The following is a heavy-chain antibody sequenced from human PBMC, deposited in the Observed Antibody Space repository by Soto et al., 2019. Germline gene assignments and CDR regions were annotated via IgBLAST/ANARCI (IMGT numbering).Heavy chain of an antibody. V-gene: IGHV3-33*01. CDR1: GFTFSSYG. CDR2: IWYDGRNK. CDR3: ARSDRRCSPICVEVADS. J-gene: IGHJ4*02. Sequence: QVQLVESGGGVVQPGRSLRLSCAASGFTFSSYGMHWVRQAPGKGLEWLAVIWYDGRNKYYADSVKGRFTISRDNSKNTMYLQMNSLRAEDTAVYYCARSDRRCSPICVEVADSWGQGTLVTVSS. D-gene: IGHD2-2*01.